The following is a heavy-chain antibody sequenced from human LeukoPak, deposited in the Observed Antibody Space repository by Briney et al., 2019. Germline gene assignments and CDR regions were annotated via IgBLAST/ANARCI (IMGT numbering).Heavy chain of an antibody. CDR1: RDSVSSNSVA. CDR2: TYYRSQWHY. J-gene: IGHJ4*02. CDR3: ARGSSGSLDY. V-gene: IGHV6-1*01. D-gene: IGHD6-25*01. Sequence: SQTLSLTCAISRDSVSSNSVAWNWIRQTPSRGLEWLGRTYYRSQWHYDYAVSVRSRIIINPDTSKNQFSLHLNSVTPEDTAVYYCARGSSGSLDYWGQGTLVTVSS.